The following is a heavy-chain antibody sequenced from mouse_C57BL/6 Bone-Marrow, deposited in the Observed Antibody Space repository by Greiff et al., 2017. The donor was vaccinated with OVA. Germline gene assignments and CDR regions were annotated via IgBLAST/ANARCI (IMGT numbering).Heavy chain of an antibody. V-gene: IGHV1-81*01. CDR1: GYTFTSYG. CDR3: ARRGYGSRYWYFDV. D-gene: IGHD1-1*01. Sequence: LVESGAELARPGASVKLSCKASGYTFTSYGISWVKQRTGQGLEWIGEIYPRSGNTYYNEKFKGKATLTADKSSSTAYMELRSLTSEDSAVYFCARRGYGSRYWYFDVWGTGTTVTVSS. CDR2: IYPRSGNT. J-gene: IGHJ1*03.